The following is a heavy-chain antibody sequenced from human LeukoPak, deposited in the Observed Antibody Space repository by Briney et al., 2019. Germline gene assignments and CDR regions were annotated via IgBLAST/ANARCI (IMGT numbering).Heavy chain of an antibody. V-gene: IGHV2-5*02. J-gene: IGHJ5*02. D-gene: IGHD2-15*01. CDR1: GFSLSTSGVG. CDR2: IYWDDDK. CDR3: AHRYCSGGSCYWFDP. Sequence: SGPTLVNPTQTLTLTCTFSGFSLSTSGVGVGWIRQPPGKALEWLALIYWDDDKRYSPSLKSRLAITKDTSKNQVVLRMTNMDPVDTATYYCAHRYCSGGSCYWFDPWGQGTLVTVSS.